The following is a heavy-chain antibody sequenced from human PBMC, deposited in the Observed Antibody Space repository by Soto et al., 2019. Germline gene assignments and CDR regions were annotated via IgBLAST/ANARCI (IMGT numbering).Heavy chain of an antibody. CDR2: IYYSGST. CDR1: GGSISRGDYY. CDR3: ARVRANHRTAARSLVMDV. Sequence: SETLSLTCTLSGGSISRGDYYWGWLRQPPGKGLEWIGYIYYSGSTYYNPSLKSRVTISVDTSKNQFSLKLSSVTAADTAVYYCARVRANHRTAARSLVMDVWGQGTTVTVSS. J-gene: IGHJ6*02. V-gene: IGHV4-30-4*01. D-gene: IGHD2-2*01.